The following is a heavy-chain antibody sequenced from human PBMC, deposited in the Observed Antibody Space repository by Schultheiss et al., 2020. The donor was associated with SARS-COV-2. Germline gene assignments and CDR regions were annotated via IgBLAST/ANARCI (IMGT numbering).Heavy chain of an antibody. CDR2: INWNGGST. CDR3: AKDGGVTAMVG. V-gene: IGHV3-20*04. J-gene: IGHJ4*02. CDR1: GFTFDDYG. D-gene: IGHD5-18*01. Sequence: GGSLRLSCAASGFTFDDYGMSWVRQAPGKGLEWVSGINWNGGSTGYADSVKGRFTISRDNAKNYLYLQMNSLRAEDTAVYYCAKDGGVTAMVGWGQGTLVTVSS.